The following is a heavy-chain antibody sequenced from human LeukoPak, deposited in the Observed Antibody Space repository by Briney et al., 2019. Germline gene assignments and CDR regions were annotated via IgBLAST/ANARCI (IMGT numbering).Heavy chain of an antibody. D-gene: IGHD6-19*01. CDR1: GYTRTEIS. Sequence: GASVKVSCKVSGYTRTEISMHWVRQAPGKGLEWMGGFDPEDGETIYAQKFQGRVTMTEDTSTDTAYMEVSSLRSEDTAVYYCTTTKETGGWWGGRYFDYWGQGTLVTVSS. CDR2: FDPEDGET. J-gene: IGHJ4*02. CDR3: TTTKETGGWWGGRYFDY. V-gene: IGHV1-24*01.